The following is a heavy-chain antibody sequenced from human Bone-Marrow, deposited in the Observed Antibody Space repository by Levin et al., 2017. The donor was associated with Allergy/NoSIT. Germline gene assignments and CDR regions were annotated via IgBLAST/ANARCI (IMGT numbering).Heavy chain of an antibody. CDR1: GGTFSTYV. V-gene: IGHV1-69*06. J-gene: IGHJ4*02. CDR2: IIPIFGTT. CDR3: AGSSSGFGHFDY. Sequence: KISCQASGGTFSTYVISWVRQAPGQGLEWVGGIIPIFGTTTYAQRFQGRVTIIADKSTSTAYMDLSSLTYEDTAVYYCAGSSSGFGHFDYWGQGTLVTVSS. D-gene: IGHD6-6*01.